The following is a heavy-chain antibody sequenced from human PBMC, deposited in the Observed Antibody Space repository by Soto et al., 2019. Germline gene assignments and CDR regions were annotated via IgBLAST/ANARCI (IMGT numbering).Heavy chain of an antibody. D-gene: IGHD6-13*01. CDR3: ARGGFSSSWRFDY. Sequence: QVQLVQSGAEVRKPGSSVKVSCKASGDTFSSYAISWVRQAPGQGIEWMGGIVPFIVTTNYAQNFQGRVSITADKSTSTTYMELTSLRSEDTAVYYCARGGFSSSWRFDYWGQGALVTVSS. J-gene: IGHJ4*02. CDR1: GDTFSSYA. V-gene: IGHV1-69*06. CDR2: IVPFIVTT.